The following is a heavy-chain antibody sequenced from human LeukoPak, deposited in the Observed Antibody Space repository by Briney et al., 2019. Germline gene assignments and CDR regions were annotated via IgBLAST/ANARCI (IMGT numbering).Heavy chain of an antibody. V-gene: IGHV1-69*06. CDR1: GGTFSSYA. J-gene: IGHJ4*02. D-gene: IGHD2-21*01. CDR3: ARDAKWASYSGDY. CDR2: IIPIFGTA. Sequence: ASVKVSCKASGGTFSSYAISWVRQAPGQGLEWMGGIIPIFGTANYAQKFQGRVTITADKSTSTAYMELSSLRSEDTAVYYCARDAKWASYSGDYWGQGTLVTVSS.